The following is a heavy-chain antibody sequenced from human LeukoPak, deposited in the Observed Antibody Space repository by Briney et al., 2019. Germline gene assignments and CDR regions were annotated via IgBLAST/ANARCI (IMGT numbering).Heavy chain of an antibody. CDR3: ARDHSGSSEIIDY. D-gene: IGHD1-26*01. Sequence: PSETLSLTCSVSGGSISSASYYWSWIRQPAGKGLEWIGRIYISGSINYSSSLKSRVTISVDTSKNQFSLRLSSVTAADTAVYYCARDHSGSSEIIDYWGQGTLVTVSS. CDR1: GGSISSASYY. CDR2: IYISGSI. J-gene: IGHJ4*02. V-gene: IGHV4-61*02.